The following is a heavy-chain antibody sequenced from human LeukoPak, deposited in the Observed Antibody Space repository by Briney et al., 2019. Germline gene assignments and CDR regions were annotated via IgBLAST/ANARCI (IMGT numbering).Heavy chain of an antibody. V-gene: IGHV3-30-3*01. CDR3: ARSMLRGVFSDMDV. D-gene: IGHD3-10*01. CDR1: GFTFSSYA. CDR2: ISYDGSNK. Sequence: GGSLRLSCAASGFTFSSYAMHWVRQAPGKGLEWVAVISYDGSNKYYADSVKGRFTISRDNAKNSLYLQMNSLRAEDTAVYYCARSMLRGVFSDMDVWGQGTTVTVS. J-gene: IGHJ6*02.